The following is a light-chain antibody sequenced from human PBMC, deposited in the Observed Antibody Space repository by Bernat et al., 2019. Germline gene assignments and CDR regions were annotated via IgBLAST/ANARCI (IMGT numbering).Light chain of an antibody. CDR1: QTISTW. Sequence: DIQMTQSPSTLSASVGDTVTITCRASQTISTWLAWYQQKPGKAPNLLIYKASSLESGVPSRFSGSRSGTEFTLTISSLQPDDSATYYCHQYDSYSRTFGQGTKVEIK. CDR2: KAS. V-gene: IGKV1-5*03. J-gene: IGKJ1*01. CDR3: HQYDSYSRT.